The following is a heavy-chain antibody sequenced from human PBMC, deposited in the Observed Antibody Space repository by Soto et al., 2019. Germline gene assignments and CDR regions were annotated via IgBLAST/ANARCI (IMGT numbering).Heavy chain of an antibody. D-gene: IGHD3-10*01. V-gene: IGHV3-23*01. CDR3: AKDNGNYGSGSFSH. J-gene: IGHJ4*02. CDR1: GFTFGSYA. Sequence: PGGSLRLSCAASGFTFGSYAMSWVRQAPGKGLEWVXSXSXXXDXSXXXNXXXXRFTISRDYSKTTVFLQMNSLRAEDTAVYFCAKDNGNYGSGSFSHWGQGTLVTVSS. CDR2: XSXXXDXS.